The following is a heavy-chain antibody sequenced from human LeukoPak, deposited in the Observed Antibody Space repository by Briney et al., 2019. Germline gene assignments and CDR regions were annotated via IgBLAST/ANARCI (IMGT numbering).Heavy chain of an antibody. V-gene: IGHV5-51*01. Sequence: GESLKISCKGSGYTSSDYWIGWVRQMPGKGLEWMGIIYPGDSDIRYSPSFQGQVTISADKSITTAYLQWSSLKASDTAMYYCARLVVPAAISSGAPDYWGQGTLVTVSS. D-gene: IGHD2-2*02. CDR1: GYTSSDYW. CDR3: ARLVVPAAISSGAPDY. CDR2: IYPGDSDI. J-gene: IGHJ4*02.